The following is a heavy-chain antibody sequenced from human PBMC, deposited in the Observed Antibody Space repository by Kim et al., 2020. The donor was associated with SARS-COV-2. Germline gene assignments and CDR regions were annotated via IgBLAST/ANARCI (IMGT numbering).Heavy chain of an antibody. J-gene: IGHJ2*01. CDR1: GGSISSYY. V-gene: IGHV4-59*01. D-gene: IGHD1-1*01. Sequence: SETLSLTCTVSGGSISSYYWTWIRQPPGKRLEWIGYIYYSGSTNFNPFLKSRVTISLDTPKNQFSLKLRSVTAADTAVYYCARDPSNGGYFDLWGRGTLV. CDR2: IYYSGST. CDR3: ARDPSNGGYFDL.